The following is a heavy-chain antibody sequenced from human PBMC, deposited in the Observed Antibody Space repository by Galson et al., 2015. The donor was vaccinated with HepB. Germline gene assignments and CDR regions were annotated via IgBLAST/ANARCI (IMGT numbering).Heavy chain of an antibody. V-gene: IGHV3-7*01. D-gene: IGHD2-2*01. CDR2: MDQGGSEK. Sequence: SLRLSCAASGFGFFDYWMNWVRQAPGKGLQWVANMDQGGSEKYHVDSVQGRFTISRDNAKNSLYLQMNSLRAEDTAVYYCARAYCSGTNCYDRDSGYQGIAFDVWGRGTLVTVSS. J-gene: IGHJ3*01. CDR3: ARAYCSGTNCYDRDSGYQGIAFDV. CDR1: GFGFFDYW.